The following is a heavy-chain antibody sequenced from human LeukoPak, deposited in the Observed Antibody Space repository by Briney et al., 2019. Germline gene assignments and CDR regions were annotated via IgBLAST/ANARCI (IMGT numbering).Heavy chain of an antibody. CDR2: IYYSGST. Sequence: PSETLSLTCTVSGGSISSYYWSWIRQPPGKGLEWIGYIYYSGSTNYNPSLKSRVTISVDTSKNQFSLKLSSVTAADTAVYYCARDLNGDYFDYWGQGTLATVSS. J-gene: IGHJ4*02. CDR1: GGSISSYY. CDR3: ARDLNGDYFDY. V-gene: IGHV4-59*01. D-gene: IGHD4-17*01.